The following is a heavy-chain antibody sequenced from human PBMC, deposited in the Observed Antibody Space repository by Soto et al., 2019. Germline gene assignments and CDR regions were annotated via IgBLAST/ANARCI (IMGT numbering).Heavy chain of an antibody. D-gene: IGHD6-13*01. Sequence: GGSLRLSCAASGFTFSSYSMNWVRQAPGKGLEWVSSISSSSSYIYYADSVKGRFTISRDNAKNSLYLQMNSLRAEDTAVYYCARDLWRGIAAALRRHAFDIWGQGTMVTVSS. CDR1: GFTFSSYS. J-gene: IGHJ3*02. CDR3: ARDLWRGIAAALRRHAFDI. V-gene: IGHV3-21*01. CDR2: ISSSSSYI.